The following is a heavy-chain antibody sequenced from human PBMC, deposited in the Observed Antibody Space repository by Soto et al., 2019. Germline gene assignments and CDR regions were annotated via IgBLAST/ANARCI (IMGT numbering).Heavy chain of an antibody. J-gene: IGHJ2*01. D-gene: IGHD1-26*01. Sequence: QLQLQESGPGQVKPSETLSLTCTVSGDSITSSPYYWGWIRQPPGKGLEWIGSIYYSGNTLYNPSLKSRVTISVESSKKHFSLKLSSVTAADTAVYYCARLYSGPVWYVDLWGRGTLVTVSS. V-gene: IGHV4-39*02. CDR1: GDSITSSPYY. CDR2: IYYSGNT. CDR3: ARLYSGPVWYVDL.